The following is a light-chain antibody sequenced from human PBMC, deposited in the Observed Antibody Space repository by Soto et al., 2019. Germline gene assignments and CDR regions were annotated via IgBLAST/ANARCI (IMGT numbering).Light chain of an antibody. J-gene: IGLJ1*01. CDR2: QVT. Sequence: SVLTQPASVSGSPGQSITISCTGTSSDIGGYYYVSWYQHHPGKAPKLLIYQVTNRPSRVSNRFSGSKSGNTASLTISGLQADEEADYYCTSYSSSDIFYVFGTGTKVSV. CDR3: TSYSSSDIFYV. CDR1: SSDIGGYYY. V-gene: IGLV2-14*01.